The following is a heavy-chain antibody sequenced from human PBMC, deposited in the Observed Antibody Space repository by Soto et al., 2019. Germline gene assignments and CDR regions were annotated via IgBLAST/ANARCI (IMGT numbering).Heavy chain of an antibody. Sequence: AAVKVSCQSSGYTFTSYAMHWLLQAPGQRLEWMGWINAGNGNTKYSQKFQGRVTITRDTSASTAYMELSSLRSEGTAVYYCARGVKRVYYDVWSGCLPNWGKGSWVTV. CDR1: GYTFTSYA. J-gene: IGHJ4*02. V-gene: IGHV1-3*01. CDR3: ARGVKRVYYDVWSGCLPN. D-gene: IGHD3-3*01. CDR2: INAGNGNT.